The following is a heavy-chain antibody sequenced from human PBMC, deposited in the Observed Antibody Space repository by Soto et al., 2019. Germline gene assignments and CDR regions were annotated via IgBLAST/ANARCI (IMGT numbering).Heavy chain of an antibody. CDR3: ARFYYDSSGYLPSPYYYYYGMDV. V-gene: IGHV3-7*04. CDR1: GFTFSSYW. Sequence: GGSLRLSCAASGFTFSSYWMSWVRQAPGKGLEGGANIKQDGSEKYYVDSVKGRFTISRDNAKNSLYLQMNSLRAEDTAVYYCARFYYDSSGYLPSPYYYYYGMDVWGQGTTVTVSS. J-gene: IGHJ6*02. CDR2: IKQDGSEK. D-gene: IGHD3-22*01.